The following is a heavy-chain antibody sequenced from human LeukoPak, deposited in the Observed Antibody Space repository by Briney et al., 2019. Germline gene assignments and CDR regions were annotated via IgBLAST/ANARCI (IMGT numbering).Heavy chain of an antibody. D-gene: IGHD3-10*01. CDR1: GYTFTSYG. J-gene: IGHJ4*02. CDR2: INPNSGGT. V-gene: IGHV1-2*02. Sequence: GASVKVSCKASGYTFTSYGISWVRQAPGQGLEWMGWINPNSGGTNYAQKFQGRVTMTRDTSISTAYMELSRLRSDDTAVYYCARVPKQWFGEELDYWGQGTLVTVSS. CDR3: ARVPKQWFGEELDY.